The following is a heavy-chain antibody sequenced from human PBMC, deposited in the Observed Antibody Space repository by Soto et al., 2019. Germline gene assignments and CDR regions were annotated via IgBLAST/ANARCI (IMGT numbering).Heavy chain of an antibody. CDR1: GGSFSGYY. V-gene: IGHV4-34*01. CDR3: ARKARESALWYFDL. D-gene: IGHD3-10*01. Sequence: QVQLQQWGAGLLKPSETLSLTCAVYGGSFSGYYWSWIRQPPGKGLEWIGEINHSGSTNYNPSLKSRVTISVDTSKNQFSLKLSSVTAADTAVYYCARKARESALWYFDLWGRGTLVTVSS. CDR2: INHSGST. J-gene: IGHJ2*01.